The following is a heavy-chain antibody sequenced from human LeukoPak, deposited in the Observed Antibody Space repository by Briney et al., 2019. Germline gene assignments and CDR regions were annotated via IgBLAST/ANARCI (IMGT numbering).Heavy chain of an antibody. J-gene: IGHJ4*02. CDR1: GGSNYSGSYY. V-gene: IGHV4-61*02. D-gene: IGHD1-26*01. CDR2: IYTSGST. CDR3: ARDLWGAGGY. Sequence: SETLSLTCTVSGGSNYSGSYYWSWIRQPAGKGLEWIGRIYTSGSTNYNPSLKSRVTIPVDTSKNQFSLKLSSVTAADTAVYYCARDLWGAGGYWGQGTLVTVSS.